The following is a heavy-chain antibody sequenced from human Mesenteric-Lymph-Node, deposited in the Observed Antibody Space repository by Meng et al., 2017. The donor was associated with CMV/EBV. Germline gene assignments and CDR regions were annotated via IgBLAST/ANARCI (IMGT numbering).Heavy chain of an antibody. CDR3: TTDNRGYCSSTSCDEPVDY. Sequence: GESLKISCAASGFTFSDHRMDWVRQAPGKGLEWVARIRHKAAGYSTEYGASVKGRFTVSRDDSKNSVYLQMSSLETEDTAVYYCTTDNRGYCSSTSCDEPVDYWGQGTLVTVSS. CDR1: GFTFSDHR. J-gene: IGHJ4*02. V-gene: IGHV3-72*01. D-gene: IGHD2-2*01. CDR2: IRHKAAGYST.